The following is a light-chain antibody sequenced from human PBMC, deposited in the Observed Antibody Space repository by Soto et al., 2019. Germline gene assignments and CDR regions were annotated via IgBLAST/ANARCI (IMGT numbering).Light chain of an antibody. CDR3: SSYTSASALAI. V-gene: IGLV2-14*01. Sequence: QSVLTQPASVSWSPGQTITISCAGTKFDIGRYNYVSWYRQHPGEAPKLIIFEVNNRPSGISNRFSGSKSGNTASLTISGLQVEDEAHYFCSSYTSASALAIFGGGTKVTVL. J-gene: IGLJ2*01. CDR2: EVN. CDR1: KFDIGRYNY.